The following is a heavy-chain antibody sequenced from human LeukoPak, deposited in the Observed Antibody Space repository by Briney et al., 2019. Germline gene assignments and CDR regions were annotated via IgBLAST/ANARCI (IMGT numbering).Heavy chain of an antibody. CDR1: GFTFSSYA. CDR2: ISGSGGST. D-gene: IGHD2-15*01. J-gene: IGHJ4*02. CDR3: AKRSLVVVTATTFRYFDY. V-gene: IGHV3-23*01. Sequence: GGSLRLSRAASGFTFSSYAMSWVRQAPGKGLEWVSAISGSGGSTYYADSVKGRFTISRDNSKNTLYLQMNSLRAEDTAVYYCAKRSLVVVTATTFRYFDYWGQGTLVTVSS.